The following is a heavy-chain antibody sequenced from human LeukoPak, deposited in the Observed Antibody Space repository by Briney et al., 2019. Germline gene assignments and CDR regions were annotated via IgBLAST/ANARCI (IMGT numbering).Heavy chain of an antibody. CDR2: ISHGGST. D-gene: IGHD2-2*01. Sequence: SETLSLTCAVSAYSISSGYYWGWIRQPPGKGLEWIGSISHGGSTHYNASLKSRVTISLETSKNQFSLNLKSVTAAETAVYYCARQADVPSAIGYFDYWGQGTLVTVSS. CDR3: ARQADVPSAIGYFDY. J-gene: IGHJ4*02. CDR1: AYSISSGYY. V-gene: IGHV4-38-2*01.